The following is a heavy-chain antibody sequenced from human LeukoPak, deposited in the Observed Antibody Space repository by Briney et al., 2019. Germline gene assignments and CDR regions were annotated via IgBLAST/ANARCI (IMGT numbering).Heavy chain of an antibody. D-gene: IGHD2-21*02. V-gene: IGHV5-51*01. CDR3: ALTTYCGGDCYSY. J-gene: IGHJ4*02. CDR1: GYTFTSYW. CDR2: IYPGDSDT. Sequence: GESLKISCQGSGYTFTSYWIGWVRQMPGKGLEWMGIIYPGDSDTRYSPSFQGQVTISADKSISTAYLQWSSLKASDTAMYYCALTTYCGGDCYSYWGQGTLVTVSS.